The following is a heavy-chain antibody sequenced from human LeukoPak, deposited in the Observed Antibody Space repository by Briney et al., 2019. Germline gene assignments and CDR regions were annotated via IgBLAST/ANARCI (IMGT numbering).Heavy chain of an antibody. CDR3: ARVGVATIGPRDY. J-gene: IGHJ4*02. CDR2: ISSSSSYI. V-gene: IGHV3-21*01. Sequence: GGSLRLSCAASGFTFTTYAMSWVRQAPGKGLEWVSSISSSSSYIYYADSVKGRFTISRDNAKNSLYLQMNSLRAEDTAVYYCARVGVATIGPRDYWGQGTLVTVSS. D-gene: IGHD5-12*01. CDR1: GFTFTTYA.